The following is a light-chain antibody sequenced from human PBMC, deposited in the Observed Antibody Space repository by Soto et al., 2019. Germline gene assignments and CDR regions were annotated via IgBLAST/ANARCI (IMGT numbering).Light chain of an antibody. V-gene: IGKV1-39*01. CDR1: QGINDY. Sequence: DIQMTQSPSSLSASVGDRVTITCRTSQGINDYLNWYQMKPGEAPKLLIYAASALQSGIPSRFSGSASGTEFTLTITSLQPEDFGTYYCQQSYNFPRTFGQGTKVDIK. CDR2: AAS. J-gene: IGKJ1*01. CDR3: QQSYNFPRT.